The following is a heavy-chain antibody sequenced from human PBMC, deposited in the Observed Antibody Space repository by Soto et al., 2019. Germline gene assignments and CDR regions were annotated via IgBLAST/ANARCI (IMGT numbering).Heavy chain of an antibody. CDR2: IIPIFGTA. V-gene: IGHV1-69*12. CDR3: ARVTGDTALNPVWFDP. D-gene: IGHD5-18*01. CDR1: GGTFSSYA. J-gene: IGHJ5*02. Sequence: QVQLVQSGAEVKKPGSSVKVSCKASGGTFSSYAISWVRQAPGQGLEWMGGIIPIFGTANYAQKFQGRVTSTADESTSTAYRGLSSLRSEDTAVYYCARVTGDTALNPVWFDPWGQGTLVTVSS.